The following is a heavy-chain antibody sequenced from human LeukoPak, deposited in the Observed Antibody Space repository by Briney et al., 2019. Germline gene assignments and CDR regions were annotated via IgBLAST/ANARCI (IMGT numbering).Heavy chain of an antibody. V-gene: IGHV4-34*01. Sequence: KPSETLSLTCAVYGGSFSGYYWSWIRQPPGKGLEWIGEINHSGSTNYNPSLKSRVTISVDTSKNQFSLKLSSVTAADTAVYYCARVGMITFGGVIACYYYYYMDVWGKGTTVTVSS. CDR1: GGSFSGYY. CDR2: INHSGST. D-gene: IGHD3-16*02. J-gene: IGHJ6*03. CDR3: ARVGMITFGGVIACYYYYYMDV.